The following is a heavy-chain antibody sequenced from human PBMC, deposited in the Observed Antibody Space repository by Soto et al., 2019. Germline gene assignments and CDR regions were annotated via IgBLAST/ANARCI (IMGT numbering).Heavy chain of an antibody. V-gene: IGHV1-3*01. Sequence: ASVKVSCKASGYMFTKSAMHWVRQAPGQRLEWMGLISGDSGNTKYSPKLQDRVTITRDTSASTAYMELSSLRSEDTALYYCARDGVAAGNINFDYWGQGTLVTVSS. CDR3: ARDGVAAGNINFDY. D-gene: IGHD6-19*01. CDR2: ISGDSGNT. CDR1: GYMFTKSA. J-gene: IGHJ4*03.